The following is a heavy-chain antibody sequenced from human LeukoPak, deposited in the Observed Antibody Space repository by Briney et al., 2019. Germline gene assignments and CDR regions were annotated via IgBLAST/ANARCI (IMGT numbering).Heavy chain of an antibody. CDR1: GDSISSYY. Sequence: SETLSLTCTVSGDSISSYYWRWIRQPPGKGLEWIGYINYRGSTSYNPSFKGRVTMSVDTSKNQFSLKLSSVTAADTAVYYCAREYNYDSGTYSNAFDIWGQGTMVTVSS. D-gene: IGHD3-10*01. V-gene: IGHV4-59*01. CDR2: INYRGST. J-gene: IGHJ3*02. CDR3: AREYNYDSGTYSNAFDI.